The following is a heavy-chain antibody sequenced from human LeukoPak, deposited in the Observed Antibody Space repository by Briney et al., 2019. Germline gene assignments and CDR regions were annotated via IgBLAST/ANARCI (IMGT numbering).Heavy chain of an antibody. V-gene: IGHV4-59*01. D-gene: IGHD6-19*01. CDR3: ATCEGRSGWCNWYFDP. Sequence: RASETLSLTCTVSGGSISSYYWSWIRQPPGKGLEWIGYIYYSGSTNYNPSLRSRVTISVDTSKNQFSLKLSSVTAADTAVYCCATCEGRSGWCNWYFDPWGRGTLVTVSS. CDR2: IYYSGST. J-gene: IGHJ2*01. CDR1: GGSISSYY.